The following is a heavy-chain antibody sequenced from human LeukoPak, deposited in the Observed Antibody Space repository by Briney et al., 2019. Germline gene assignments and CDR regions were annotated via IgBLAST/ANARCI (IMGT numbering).Heavy chain of an antibody. CDR3: AGDWDGGSATSDY. J-gene: IGHJ4*02. CDR1: GGSISSSNW. CDR2: IYHSGST. Sequence: SETLSLTCAVSGGSISSSNWWSWVRQPPGKGLEWIGEIYHSGSTNYNPSLKSRVTISVDKSKNQFSLKLSSVTAADTAVYYCAGDWDGGSATSDYWGQGTLVTVSS. V-gene: IGHV4-4*02. D-gene: IGHD2-15*01.